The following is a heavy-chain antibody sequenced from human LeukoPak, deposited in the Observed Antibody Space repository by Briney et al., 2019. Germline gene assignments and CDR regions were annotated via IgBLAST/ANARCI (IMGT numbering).Heavy chain of an antibody. V-gene: IGHV3-33*01. CDR1: GFTFSNYG. Sequence: PGGSLRLSCAASGFTFSNYGMHWVRQAPGKGLEWVAVIWYDGSNKYYADSVKGRFTISRDNPKDMLYLQMNSLRAEDTAVYYCARDVGYCSGGSCYRWFDPWGQGTLVTVSS. CDR2: IWYDGSNK. D-gene: IGHD2-15*01. CDR3: ARDVGYCSGGSCYRWFDP. J-gene: IGHJ5*02.